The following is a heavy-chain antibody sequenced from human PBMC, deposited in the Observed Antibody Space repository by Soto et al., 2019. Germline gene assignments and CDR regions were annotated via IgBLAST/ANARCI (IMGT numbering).Heavy chain of an antibody. Sequence: PGGSLRLSCAASGFNFRNYWMTWVRQAPGKGLEWVANIKQDGSVKYYVDSVKGRFTISRDNAKNSVYLQMNSLGVEDTAVYYCARIGYSSSSNDYWGQGALVTVSS. CDR1: GFNFRNYW. J-gene: IGHJ4*02. CDR2: IKQDGSVK. D-gene: IGHD2-2*03. V-gene: IGHV3-7*01. CDR3: ARIGYSSSSNDY.